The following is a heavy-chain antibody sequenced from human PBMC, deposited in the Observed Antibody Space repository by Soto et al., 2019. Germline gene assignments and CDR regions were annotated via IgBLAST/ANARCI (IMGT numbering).Heavy chain of an antibody. CDR3: VKTDYDILTGGTFDI. CDR1: GFTFSSYD. CDR2: IGTAGDT. J-gene: IGHJ3*02. D-gene: IGHD3-9*01. Sequence: GGSLRLSCAASGFTFSSYDMHWVRQATGKGLEWVSAIGTAGDTYYPGSVKGRFTISRENAKNSLYLQMNSLRAGDTAVYYCVKTDYDILTGGTFDIWGQGTMVTVSS. V-gene: IGHV3-13*01.